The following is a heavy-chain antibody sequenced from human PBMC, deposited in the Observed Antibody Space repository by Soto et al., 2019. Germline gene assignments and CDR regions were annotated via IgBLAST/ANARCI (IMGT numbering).Heavy chain of an antibody. J-gene: IGHJ4*02. Sequence: PSETLSLTCTVSGGSISSGGYYWSWIRQHPGKGLEWIGYTYYSGSTYYNPSLKSRVTISVDTSKNQFSLKLSSVPAADTAVYYCARVIAYGGNSVEYWGQGTLVTVSS. V-gene: IGHV4-31*03. CDR1: GGSISSGGYY. CDR2: TYYSGST. D-gene: IGHD2-21*02. CDR3: ARVIAYGGNSVEY.